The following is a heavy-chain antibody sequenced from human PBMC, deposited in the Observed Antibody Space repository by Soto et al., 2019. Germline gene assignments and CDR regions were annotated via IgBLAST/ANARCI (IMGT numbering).Heavy chain of an antibody. V-gene: IGHV3-30*18. Sequence: QVQLVESGGGVVQPGRSLRLSCAASGFTFSSYGIHWVRQAPGKGLEWVAIISYDGSNRNYADSVKGRFTISRDNSKNTGFLQMNSLRPEDTAVYYCAKDTYYYDTTGYYVYDFWGQGTLVTVSS. CDR2: ISYDGSNR. CDR1: GFTFSSYG. D-gene: IGHD3-22*01. CDR3: AKDTYYYDTTGYYVYDF. J-gene: IGHJ4*02.